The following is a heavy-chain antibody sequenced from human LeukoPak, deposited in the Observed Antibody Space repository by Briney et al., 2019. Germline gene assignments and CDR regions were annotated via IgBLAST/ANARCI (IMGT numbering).Heavy chain of an antibody. D-gene: IGHD3-10*01. J-gene: IGHJ4*02. CDR2: ISGSGGST. V-gene: IGHV3-23*01. Sequence: GGSLRLSCAASGFTFSSYAMSWVRQAPGKGLEWVSAISGSGGSTYYADSVKGRFTISRDNSKNTLYLQMNSLRAEDTAVYYCAKANRYYYGSGLGYWGQGNPGHRLL. CDR3: AKANRYYYGSGLGY. CDR1: GFTFSSYA.